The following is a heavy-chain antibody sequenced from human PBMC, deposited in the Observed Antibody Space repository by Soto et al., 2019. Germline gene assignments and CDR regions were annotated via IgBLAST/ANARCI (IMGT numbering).Heavy chain of an antibody. CDR1: GFTFSSHA. J-gene: IGHJ4*02. V-gene: IGHV3-23*01. CDR2: ISGSGDST. Sequence: QPGGSLRLSCGASGFTFSSHAMTWVRQAPGKGLEWVSAISGSGDSTYYADSVKGRFTISRDNSKNTMFLQINSLRAEDTAVYYCAQGRGLVSPHYWGQGTLVTVSS. D-gene: IGHD3-9*01. CDR3: AQGRGLVSPHY.